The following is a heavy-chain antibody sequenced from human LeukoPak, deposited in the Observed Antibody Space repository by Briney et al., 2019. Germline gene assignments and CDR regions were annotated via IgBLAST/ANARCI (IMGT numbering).Heavy chain of an antibody. CDR1: GYAFTRYY. D-gene: IGHD3-3*01. J-gene: IGHJ6*03. V-gene: IGHV1-2*02. Sequence: ASVKVSCKASGYAFTRYYMHWVRQAPGQGLEWMGWINPNSGGTNYAQKFQGRVTMTRDTSISTAYMELSRLRSDDTAVYYCARERPTFGVAARTYYYMDVWGKGTTVTVSS. CDR3: ARERPTFGVAARTYYYMDV. CDR2: INPNSGGT.